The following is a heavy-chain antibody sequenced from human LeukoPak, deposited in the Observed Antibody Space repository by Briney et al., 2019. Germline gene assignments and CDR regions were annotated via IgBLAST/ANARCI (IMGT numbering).Heavy chain of an antibody. CDR1: GFTFSSYS. V-gene: IGHV3-21*01. J-gene: IGHJ6*03. D-gene: IGHD3-3*01. CDR2: ISSSSSYI. CDR3: ARWWRIFGVVTGPTMDV. Sequence: PGGSLRLSCAASGFTFSSYSMNWVRQAPEKGLEWVSSISSSSSYIYYADSVKGRFTISRDNAKNSLYLQMNSLRAEDTAVYYCARWWRIFGVVTGPTMDVWGKGTTVTVSS.